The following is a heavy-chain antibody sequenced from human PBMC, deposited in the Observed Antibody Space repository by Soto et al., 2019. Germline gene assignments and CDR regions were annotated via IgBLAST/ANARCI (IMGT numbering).Heavy chain of an antibody. CDR3: ASSGWWYFDY. D-gene: IGHD6-19*01. CDR2: IYYSGST. CDR1: VGSISSSSYY. J-gene: IGHJ4*02. Sequence: QLQLQESGPGLVKPSETLSLTCTVSVGSISSSSYYWGWIRQPPGKGLEWIGSIYYSGSTYYNPSLKSRVTISVDTSKNQFSLKLSSVTAADTAVYYCASSGWWYFDYWGQGTLVTVSS. V-gene: IGHV4-39*01.